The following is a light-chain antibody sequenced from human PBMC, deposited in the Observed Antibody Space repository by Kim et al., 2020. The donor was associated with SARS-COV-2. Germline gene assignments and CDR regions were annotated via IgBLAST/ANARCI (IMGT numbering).Light chain of an antibody. Sequence: SPGDRATLSCRASQSVSTAYLVWYQQKVGQAPRLLLYATSSRAIGVPDRFSGSGSETDFSLTISGLEPDDFAVYYCQQCQTTPLTFGGGTKVDIK. CDR3: QQCQTTPLT. V-gene: IGKV3-20*01. CDR2: ATS. CDR1: QSVSTAY. J-gene: IGKJ4*01.